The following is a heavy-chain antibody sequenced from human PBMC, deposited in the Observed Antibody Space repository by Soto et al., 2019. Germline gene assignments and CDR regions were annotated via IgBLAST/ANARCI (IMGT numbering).Heavy chain of an antibody. D-gene: IGHD3-22*01. CDR1: GYRFTSYY. V-gene: IGHV5-51*01. Sequence: GESLKISCQGSGYRFTSYYIAWVRQVPRKGLEWVGIIYPGDSDVKYSPTFQGQVTISADRSNSTAYLQWRSLKASDTAMYFCARHFDSSGYYPDYWGQGTQVTVSS. J-gene: IGHJ4*02. CDR3: ARHFDSSGYYPDY. CDR2: IYPGDSDV.